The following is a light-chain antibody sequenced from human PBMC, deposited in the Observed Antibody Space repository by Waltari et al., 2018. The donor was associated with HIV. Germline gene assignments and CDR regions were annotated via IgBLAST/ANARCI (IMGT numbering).Light chain of an antibody. CDR3: GSYTTTSTLGV. CDR2: DVT. Sequence: QSALTQPASVSGSPGQSITISCIGSSSDVGAYDYVSWYQHHPGKAPKLLIYDVTQRPSGMSARFSGSKSGNTASLTISGLQADDEADYYCGSYTTTSTLGVFGGGTKLTVL. CDR1: SSDVGAYDY. V-gene: IGLV2-14*03. J-gene: IGLJ2*01.